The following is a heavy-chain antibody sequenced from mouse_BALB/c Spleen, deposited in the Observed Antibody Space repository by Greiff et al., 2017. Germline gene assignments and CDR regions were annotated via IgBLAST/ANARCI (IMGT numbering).Heavy chain of an antibody. Sequence: EVKLVESGGGLVQPGGSLKLSCAASGFTFSSYGMSWVRQTPDKRLELVATINSNGGSTYYPDSVKGRFTISRDNAKNTLYLQMSSLKSEDTAMYYCARDHYGDDYAMDYWGQGSSVTVSS. CDR2: INSNGGST. V-gene: IGHV5-6-3*01. J-gene: IGHJ4*01. D-gene: IGHD1-2*01. CDR3: ARDHYGDDYAMDY. CDR1: GFTFSSYG.